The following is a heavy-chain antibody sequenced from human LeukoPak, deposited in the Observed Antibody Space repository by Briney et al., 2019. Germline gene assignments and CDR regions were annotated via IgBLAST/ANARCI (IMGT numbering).Heavy chain of an antibody. D-gene: IGHD6-19*01. V-gene: IGHV4-59*12. CDR2: IYYSGST. J-gene: IGHJ4*02. Sequence: SETLSLTCTVSGGSISSYYWSWIRQPPGKGLEWIGYIYYSGSTNYNPSLKSRVTISVGTSKNQFSLKLSSVTAADTAVYYCARVGSGWYEVFDYWGQGTLVTVSS. CDR3: ARVGSGWYEVFDY. CDR1: GGSISSYY.